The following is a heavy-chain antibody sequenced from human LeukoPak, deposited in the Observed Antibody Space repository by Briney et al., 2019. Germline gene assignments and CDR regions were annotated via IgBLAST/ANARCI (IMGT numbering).Heavy chain of an antibody. CDR2: ISGYNGNT. V-gene: IGHV1-18*01. J-gene: IGHJ6*02. CDR1: GYTFTSYG. D-gene: IGHD6-13*01. Sequence: ASVKVSCKASGYTFTSYGISWVRQAPGQGLEWMGWISGYNGNTNYAQKLQGRVTMTTDTSTSTAYMELRSLRSDDTAVYYCARDHRSSSWYNYYYYYGMDVWGQGTTVTVSS. CDR3: ARDHRSSSWYNYYYYYGMDV.